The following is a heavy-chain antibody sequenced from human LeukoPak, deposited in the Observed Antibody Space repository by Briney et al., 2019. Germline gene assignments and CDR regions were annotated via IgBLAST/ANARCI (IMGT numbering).Heavy chain of an antibody. CDR2: ISGSGGST. J-gene: IGHJ4*02. V-gene: IGHV3-23*01. CDR3: AKDRYYDFCSGYYYFDY. D-gene: IGHD3-3*01. Sequence: GGSLRLSCAAFGFTFSRYAMSWVRQAPGKGLEWVSAISGSGGSTYYADSVKGRFTLSRDNSKNTLYLQMNSLRAEDTAVYYCAKDRYYDFCSGYYYFDYWGQGTLVTVSS. CDR1: GFTFSRYA.